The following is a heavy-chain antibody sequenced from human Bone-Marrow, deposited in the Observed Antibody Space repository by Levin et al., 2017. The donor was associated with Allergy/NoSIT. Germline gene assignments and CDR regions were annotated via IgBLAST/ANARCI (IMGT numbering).Heavy chain of an antibody. D-gene: IGHD6-19*01. V-gene: IGHV3-23*01. CDR2: ISGSGDST. Sequence: LSLTCAASGFTFTSYAMSWVRQAPGKGLEWVSGISGSGDSTYYADSVKGRFTISRDYSKNTLYLQMNSLRAEDTAIYYCAKNRQWLAPKNVDYWGQGTLVTVSS. J-gene: IGHJ4*02. CDR1: GFTFTSYA. CDR3: AKNRQWLAPKNVDY.